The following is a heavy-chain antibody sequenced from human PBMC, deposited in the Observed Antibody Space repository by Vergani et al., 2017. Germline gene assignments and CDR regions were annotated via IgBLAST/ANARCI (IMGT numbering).Heavy chain of an antibody. Sequence: QVQLLQSGSELKKPGASVRISCEASGYTFINYPLIWVRQAPGQGLEFMGWINTNSGNPTYAPGFTGRFVFSLDTSVSTAYLQISGLKAEDSAVYYCARGRQWLLTESLYGMDVWGQGTTVTVSS. CDR2: INTNSGNP. CDR1: GYTFINYP. D-gene: IGHD6-19*01. V-gene: IGHV7-4-1*02. CDR3: ARGRQWLLTESLYGMDV. J-gene: IGHJ6*02.